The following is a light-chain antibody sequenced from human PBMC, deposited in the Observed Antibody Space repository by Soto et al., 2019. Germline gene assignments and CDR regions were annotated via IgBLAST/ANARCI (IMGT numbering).Light chain of an antibody. J-gene: IGLJ1*01. Sequence: QSVLTQPASVSGSPGQSITISCPGNSSDGGGYNYVSWYQQHPGKAPKLMIYDVSNRPSGVSNRFSGSKSGNTASLTISGLQAEDEADYYCSSYTSSSSYVFGTGTKVTVL. CDR1: SSDGGGYNY. CDR2: DVS. V-gene: IGLV2-14*01. CDR3: SSYTSSSSYV.